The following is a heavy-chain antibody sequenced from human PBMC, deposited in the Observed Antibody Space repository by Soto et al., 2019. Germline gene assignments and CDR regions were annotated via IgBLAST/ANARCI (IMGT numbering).Heavy chain of an antibody. V-gene: IGHV4-4*02. CDR2: IYRTGST. J-gene: IGHJ4*02. CDR3: ASRDPGTSVDY. Sequence: PSETLSLTCAVSGGSFTSNNWWTWVRQPPVQGQEWIGEIYRTGSTNYNPSLKSRVTISLDRSENQFSLKVTSLTAADTAVYYCASRDPGTSVDYWGQGTLVTVSS. CDR1: GGSFTSNNW. D-gene: IGHD1-7*01.